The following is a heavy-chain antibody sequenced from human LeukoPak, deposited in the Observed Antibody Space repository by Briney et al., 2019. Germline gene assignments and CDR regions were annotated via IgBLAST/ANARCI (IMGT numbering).Heavy chain of an antibody. V-gene: IGHV3-74*01. CDR1: GFTFSSYW. Sequence: PGGSLRLSCAASGFTFSSYWMHWVRQAPGKGLVWVSRVKSDGSSTNYADSVKGRFTVSRDNAKNTLILQMNSLRAEDTAVYYCARDWGYCSGGSCYDYYGLDVWGQGTTVTVSS. J-gene: IGHJ6*02. CDR2: VKSDGSST. D-gene: IGHD2-15*01. CDR3: ARDWGYCSGGSCYDYYGLDV.